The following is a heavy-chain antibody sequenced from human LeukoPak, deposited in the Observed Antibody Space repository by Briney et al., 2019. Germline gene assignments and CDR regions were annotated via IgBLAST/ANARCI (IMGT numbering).Heavy chain of an antibody. Sequence: GGSLRLSCEASGFTFRNYGVHWVRQAPGKGLEWVAVISYDGSNKYYADSVKGRFTISRDNSKNTLYLQMNSLRAEDTAVYYCAKEHYYYDSSGYYSSWFDPWGQGTLVTVSS. CDR1: GFTFRNYG. V-gene: IGHV3-30*18. D-gene: IGHD3-22*01. J-gene: IGHJ5*02. CDR3: AKEHYYYDSSGYYSSWFDP. CDR2: ISYDGSNK.